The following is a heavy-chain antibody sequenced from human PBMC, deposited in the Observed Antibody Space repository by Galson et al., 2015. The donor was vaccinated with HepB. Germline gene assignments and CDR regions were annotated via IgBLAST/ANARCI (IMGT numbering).Heavy chain of an antibody. J-gene: IGHJ5*02. CDR3: ARDSRSSGTQDSSGYYSWFDP. V-gene: IGHV1-2*02. D-gene: IGHD3-22*01. CDR2: INPNSGGT. CDR1: GYTFTGYY. Sequence: SVKVSCKASGYTFTGYYMHWVRQAPGQGLEWMGWINPNSGGTNYAQKFQGRVTMTRDTSISTAYMELSRLRSDDTAVYYCARDSRSSGTQDSSGYYSWFDPWGQGTLVTVSS.